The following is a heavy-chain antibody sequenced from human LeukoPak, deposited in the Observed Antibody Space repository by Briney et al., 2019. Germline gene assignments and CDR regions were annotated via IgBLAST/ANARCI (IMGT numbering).Heavy chain of an antibody. Sequence: ASVKVSCEASGYTFTGYYMHWVRQAPGQGLEWMGWINPNSGGTNYAQKFQGRVTMTRDTSISTAYMELSRLRSDDTAVYYCARVRYDILTVRNWFDPWGQGTLVTVSS. V-gene: IGHV1-2*02. CDR2: INPNSGGT. CDR1: GYTFTGYY. CDR3: ARVRYDILTVRNWFDP. J-gene: IGHJ5*02. D-gene: IGHD3-9*01.